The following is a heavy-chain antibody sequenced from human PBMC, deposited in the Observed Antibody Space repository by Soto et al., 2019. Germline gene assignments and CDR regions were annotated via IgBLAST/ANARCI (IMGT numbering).Heavy chain of an antibody. V-gene: IGHV1-18*01. CDR3: ARAPPQSLVTGGSVDY. J-gene: IGHJ4*02. CDR2: ISAYNGNT. D-gene: IGHD6-19*01. Sequence: ASVKVSCKASGYTFTSYGISWVRQAPGQGLEWMGWISAYNGNTNYAQKLQGRVTMTTDTSTGTAYMELRSLRSDDTAVYYCARAPPQSLVTGGSVDYWGQGTLVTVSS. CDR1: GYTFTSYG.